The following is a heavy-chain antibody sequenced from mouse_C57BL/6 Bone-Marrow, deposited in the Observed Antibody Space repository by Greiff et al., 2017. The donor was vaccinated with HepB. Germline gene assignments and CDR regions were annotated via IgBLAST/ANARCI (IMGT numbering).Heavy chain of an antibody. Sequence: EVKLMESGGGLVKPGGSLKLSCAASGFTFSDYGMHWVRQAPEKGLEWVAYISSGSSTIYYADTVKGRFTISRDNAKNTLFLQMTSLRSEDTAMYYCARGRYYAFYAMDYWGQGTSVTVSS. CDR3: ARGRYYAFYAMDY. V-gene: IGHV5-17*01. J-gene: IGHJ4*01. CDR2: ISSGSSTI. CDR1: GFTFSDYG. D-gene: IGHD1-1*01.